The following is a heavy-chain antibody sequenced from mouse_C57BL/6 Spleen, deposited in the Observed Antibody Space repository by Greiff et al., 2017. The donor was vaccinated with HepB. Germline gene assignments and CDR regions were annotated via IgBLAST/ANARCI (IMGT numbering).Heavy chain of an antibody. CDR2: IYPGSGNT. D-gene: IGHD4-1*01. Sequence: QVQLKESGAELVRPGASVKLSCKASGYTFTDYYINWVKQRPGQGLEWIARIYPGSGNTYYNEKFKGKATLTAEKSSSTAYMQLSSLTSEDSAVYFCARGRLGPYFDFWGQGTTLTVSS. J-gene: IGHJ2*01. V-gene: IGHV1-76*01. CDR3: ARGRLGPYFDF. CDR1: GYTFTDYY.